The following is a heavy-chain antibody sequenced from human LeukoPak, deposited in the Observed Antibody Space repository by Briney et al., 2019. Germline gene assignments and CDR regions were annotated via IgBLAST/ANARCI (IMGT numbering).Heavy chain of an antibody. CDR1: GGTFSSYT. J-gene: IGHJ4*02. V-gene: IGHV1-69*02. CDR3: ASRESTEDIVVVPEY. D-gene: IGHD2-2*01. CDR2: IIPILGIA. Sequence: ASVKVSCKASGGTFSSYTISWVRQAPGQGLEWMGRIIPILGIANHAQKFQGRVTITADKSTSTAYMELSSLRSEDTAVYYCASRESTEDIVVVPEYWGQGTLVTVSS.